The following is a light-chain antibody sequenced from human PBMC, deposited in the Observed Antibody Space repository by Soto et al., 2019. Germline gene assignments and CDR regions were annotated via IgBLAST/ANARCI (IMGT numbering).Light chain of an antibody. J-gene: IGKJ1*01. Sequence: DIQMAQSPSSLSASVGDTVTLTCRASEDIGHFLAWYQQRPGTVPKLLIYATSRLQPGVPTRFSGSGSGTDFTLTINTLQPKDVATYFCLKYNKDAPGAFGQGTKVYI. V-gene: IGKV1-27*01. CDR3: LKYNKDAPGA. CDR1: EDIGHF. CDR2: ATS.